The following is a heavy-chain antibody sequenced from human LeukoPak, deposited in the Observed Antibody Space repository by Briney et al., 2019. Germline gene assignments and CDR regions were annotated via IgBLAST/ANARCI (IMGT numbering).Heavy chain of an antibody. V-gene: IGHV3-74*01. CDR3: AIRNRQDAFYI. J-gene: IGHJ3*02. CDR1: GFTFSSYW. Sequence: PGGSLRLSCAASGFTFSSYWMHWVRQAPGKGLVWVSRINSDGSSTSYADSVKGRFTISRDNAKNTLYLQMNSLRAEDTAVYYCAIRNRQDAFYIWAQGTMVTVSS. CDR2: INSDGSST.